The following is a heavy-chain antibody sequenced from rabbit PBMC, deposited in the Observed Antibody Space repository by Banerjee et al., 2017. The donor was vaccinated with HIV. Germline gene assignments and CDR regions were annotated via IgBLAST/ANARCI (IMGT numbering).Heavy chain of an antibody. D-gene: IGHD6-1*01. J-gene: IGHJ6*01. CDR3: ARALYAGYAGYGYAPYYYGMDL. CDR2: IYSGSSGRP. CDR1: GFDFISNA. V-gene: IGHV1S40*01. Sequence: QSLEESGGDLVKPGASLTLTCTASGFDFISNAMCWVRQAPGKGLEWIACIYSGSSGRPYYASWAKGRFTISKASSTTVTLQMTSLTAADTATYFCARALYAGYAGYGYAPYYYGMDLWGPGTLVTVS.